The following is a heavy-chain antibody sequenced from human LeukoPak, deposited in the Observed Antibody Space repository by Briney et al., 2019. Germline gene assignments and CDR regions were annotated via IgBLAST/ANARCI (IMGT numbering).Heavy chain of an antibody. CDR1: GFTFSSYA. D-gene: IGHD4-11*01. CDR2: ISGSGGST. J-gene: IGHJ5*02. V-gene: IGHV3-23*01. CDR3: AKDRYSNYGNWFDT. Sequence: GGSLRLSCAAPGFTFSSYAMNWVRQAPGKGLEWVSGISGSGGSTYNADSVKGRFTISRDTSKNTLYLQMNSLRAEDTAVYYCAKDRYSNYGNWFDTWGQGTLVTVFS.